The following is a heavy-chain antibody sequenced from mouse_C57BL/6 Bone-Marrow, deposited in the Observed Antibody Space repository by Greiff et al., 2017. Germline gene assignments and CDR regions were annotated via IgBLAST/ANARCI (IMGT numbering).Heavy chain of an antibody. CDR3: ARVYGSSYPWYFDV. V-gene: IGHV1-19*01. Sequence: VQLQQSGPVLVKPGASVKMSCKASGYTFTDYYMNWVKQSHGKSLEWIGVINPYNGGTSYNQKFKGKATLTVDKSSSTAYMELNSLTSEDSAVYYCARVYGSSYPWYFDVWGTGTTVTVSS. CDR1: GYTFTDYY. J-gene: IGHJ1*03. D-gene: IGHD1-1*01. CDR2: INPYNGGT.